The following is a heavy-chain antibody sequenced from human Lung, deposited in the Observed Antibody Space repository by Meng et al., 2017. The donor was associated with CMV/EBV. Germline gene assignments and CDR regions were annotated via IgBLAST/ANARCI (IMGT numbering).Heavy chain of an antibody. CDR1: VSRPSYY. CDR3: ARGTGYCSSTSCYPFDP. V-gene: IGHV4-61*01. D-gene: IGHD2-2*01. Sequence: VSRPSYYWSWIRQPPGKGLEWIAYVYYGGGTNYNPSLKSRVTISVDTSKNQFSLKLSSVTAADTAVYYCARGTGYCSSTSCYPFDPWGQGTLVTVSS. J-gene: IGHJ5*02. CDR2: VYYGGGT.